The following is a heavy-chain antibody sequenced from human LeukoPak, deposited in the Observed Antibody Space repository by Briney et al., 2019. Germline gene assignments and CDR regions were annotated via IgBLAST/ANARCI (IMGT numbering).Heavy chain of an antibody. Sequence: ASVKVSCKVSGYTLTELSMHWVRQAPGKGLEWMGGFDPEDGETIYAQKFQGRVTMTEDTSTDTAYMELSSLRSEDMAVYYCATDHISTSCYCFDYWGQGTLVTVSS. CDR3: ATDHISTSCYCFDY. CDR1: GYTLTELS. J-gene: IGHJ4*02. D-gene: IGHD2-2*01. CDR2: FDPEDGET. V-gene: IGHV1-24*01.